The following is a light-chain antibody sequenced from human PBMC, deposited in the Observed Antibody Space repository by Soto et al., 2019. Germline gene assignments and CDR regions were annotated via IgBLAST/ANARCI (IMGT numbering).Light chain of an antibody. CDR1: QGISSY. CDR2: AAS. CDR3: QQANSFPRT. V-gene: IGKV1-8*01. J-gene: IGKJ1*01. Sequence: AIRMTQSPSSFSASTGDRVTITCRASQGISSYLAWYQQKPGKAPKLLIYAASTLQSGVPSRFSGSGSGTDFTLTISCLQSEDFATYYCQQANSFPRTFGQGTKVDIK.